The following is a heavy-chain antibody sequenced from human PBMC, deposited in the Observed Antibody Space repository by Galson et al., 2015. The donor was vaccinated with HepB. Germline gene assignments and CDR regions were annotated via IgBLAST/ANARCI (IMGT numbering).Heavy chain of an antibody. CDR3: VRDLAAWKDY. CDR2: ISSDGSEN. J-gene: IGHJ4*02. V-gene: IGHV3-30*03. D-gene: IGHD6-19*01. Sequence: SLRLSCAASRFTFSRYAMHWARQAPGKGLEWVAVISSDGSENYYEDSVKGRFTISRDNSKNTLYLQMNSLRVEDTAVYYCVRDLAAWKDYWGQGTLVTVSS. CDR1: RFTFSRYA.